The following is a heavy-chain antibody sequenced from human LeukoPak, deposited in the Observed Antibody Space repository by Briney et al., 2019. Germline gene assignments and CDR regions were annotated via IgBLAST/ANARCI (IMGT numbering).Heavy chain of an antibody. J-gene: IGHJ4*02. CDR1: GFTFSSYS. CDR2: ISSSSSYI. V-gene: IGHV3-21*01. Sequence: GGSLRLSCAASGFTFSSYSMNWVRQAPGKGLEWVSSISSSSSYIYYADSVKGRFTISRDNAKNSLYLQMNSLRAEDTAVYYCARVEYDSSGYYSDWGQGTLVTVSS. D-gene: IGHD3-22*01. CDR3: ARVEYDSSGYYSD.